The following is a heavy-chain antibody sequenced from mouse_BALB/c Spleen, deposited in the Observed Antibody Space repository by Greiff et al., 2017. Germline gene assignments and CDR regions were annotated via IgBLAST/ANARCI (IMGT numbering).Heavy chain of an antibody. CDR1: GYTFTSYW. CDR3: ARFDD. CDR2: INPSHGRT. V-gene: IGHV1S81*02. J-gene: IGHJ2*01. Sequence: QVQLKQPGAELVKPGASVKLSCKASGYTFTSYWMHWVKQRPGQGLEWIGEINPSHGRTNYNEKFKSKATLTVDKSSSTAYMQLSSLTSEDSAVYYCARFDDWGQGTTLTVSS.